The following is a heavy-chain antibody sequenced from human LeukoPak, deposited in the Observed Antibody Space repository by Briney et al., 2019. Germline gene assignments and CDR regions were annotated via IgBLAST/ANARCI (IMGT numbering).Heavy chain of an antibody. CDR1: GFTVSSDY. CDR2: IYAGGST. J-gene: IGHJ4*02. V-gene: IGHV3-53*01. CDR3: ASRAMVRGVIALHFDY. Sequence: GGSLRLSCEASGFTVSSDYMSWVRQAPGKGLEWVSVIYAGGSTYYADSVKGRFTISRDNAKNSLYLQMNSLRAEDTAVYYCASRAMVRGVIALHFDYWGQGTLVTVSS. D-gene: IGHD3-10*01.